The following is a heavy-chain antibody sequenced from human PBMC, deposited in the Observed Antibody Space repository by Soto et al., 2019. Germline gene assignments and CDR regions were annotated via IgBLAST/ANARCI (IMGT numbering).Heavy chain of an antibody. V-gene: IGHV6-1*01. Sequence: PSQTLSLTCAISGDSVSSHSAAWYWIRQSPSRGLEWLGGTYYRSKWFSDYSQSVKSRIIVNPDTSKNQFSLQLKSVIPEDTAVYCCARGIGVYFDYWGQGALVTVSS. CDR1: GDSVSSHSAA. CDR2: TYYRSKWFS. J-gene: IGHJ4*02. CDR3: ARGIGVYFDY. D-gene: IGHD1-26*01.